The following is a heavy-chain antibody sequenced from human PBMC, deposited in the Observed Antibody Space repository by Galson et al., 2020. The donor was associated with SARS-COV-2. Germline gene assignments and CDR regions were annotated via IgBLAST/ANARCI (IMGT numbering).Heavy chain of an antibody. V-gene: IGHV4-61*09. CDR2: INTSGNN. J-gene: IGHJ5*02. Sequence: SKTLSLTCIVSGGSISSGSYYWGWIRQPAGKGLEWIGHINTSGNNNYNPSLKSRVTISVDMSTNQFSLKLSPVTAADTAVYYCARVSSWYGGLDTWGQGTLVTFS. D-gene: IGHD6-13*01. CDR1: GGSISSGSYY. CDR3: ARVSSWYGGLDT.